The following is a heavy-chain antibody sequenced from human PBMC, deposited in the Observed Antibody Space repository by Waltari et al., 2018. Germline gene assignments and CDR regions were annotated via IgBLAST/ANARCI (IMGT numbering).Heavy chain of an antibody. CDR2: FIPEDGET. D-gene: IGHD1-1*01. V-gene: IGHV1-24*01. CDR1: GYTLTELS. J-gene: IGHJ6*02. CDR3: ATEGGTGGGGGYYYYGMDV. Sequence: QVQLVQSGAEVKKPGASVKVSCKVSGYTLTELSMHWVRQAPGKGLEWLGGFIPEDGETIYHQKSQGRVTRTEEPSTDKAHMGLSRLRSGDPAWYYGATEGGTGGGGGYYYYGMDVWGQGTTVTVSS.